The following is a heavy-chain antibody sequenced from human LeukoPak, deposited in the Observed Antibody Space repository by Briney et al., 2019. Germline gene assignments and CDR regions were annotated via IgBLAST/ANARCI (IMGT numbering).Heavy chain of an antibody. D-gene: IGHD3-10*01. J-gene: IGHJ4*02. CDR2: ISYDGSNK. CDR3: AREDYGSGSFYYFDY. CDR1: GFTFSSYA. V-gene: IGHV3-30-3*01. Sequence: QPGGSLRLSCAASGFTFSSYAMHWVRQAPGKGLEWVAVISYDGSNKYYADSVKGRFTISRDNSKSTLYLQMNSLRAEDTAVYYCAREDYGSGSFYYFDYWGQGTLVTVSS.